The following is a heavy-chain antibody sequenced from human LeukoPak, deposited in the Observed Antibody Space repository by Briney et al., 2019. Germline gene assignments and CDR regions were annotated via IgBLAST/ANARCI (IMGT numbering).Heavy chain of an antibody. CDR3: AKDPPCRWTVSPFDY. J-gene: IGHJ4*02. Sequence: GGSLRLSCAASGFTFSSYAMSLVRQAPGKGLEWVSAISDSGGSTYNADSVKGRFTISSDNSKNTLYLQMNSLRTEDTAIYFCAKDPPCRWTVSPFDYWGQGTLVTVSS. D-gene: IGHD4-23*01. CDR2: ISDSGGST. V-gene: IGHV3-23*01. CDR1: GFTFSSYA.